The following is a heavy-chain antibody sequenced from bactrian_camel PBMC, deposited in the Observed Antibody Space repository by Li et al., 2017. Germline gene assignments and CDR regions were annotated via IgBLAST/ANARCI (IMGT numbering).Heavy chain of an antibody. V-gene: IGHV3S1*01. D-gene: IGHD7*01. J-gene: IGHJ4*01. CDR3: AGGWRLNY. CDR2: VDPDGAIT. Sequence: VQLVESGGGLVQPGGSLRLSCAASGFTFSSYWMYWVRQAPGKGLEWVAHVDPDGAITYYADSVKGRFTISRDNAKNTVYLQMNNLKSEDTARYYCAGGWRLNYWGQGTQVTVS. CDR1: GFTFSSYW.